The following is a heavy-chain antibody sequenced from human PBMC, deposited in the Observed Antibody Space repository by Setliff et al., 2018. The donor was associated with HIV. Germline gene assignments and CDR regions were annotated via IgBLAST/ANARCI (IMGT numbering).Heavy chain of an antibody. CDR2: IRVEGYGGTT. CDR1: GFTFEDYA. Sequence: GSLRLSCITSGFTFEDYAMTWVRQAPGKGLEWVGFIRVEGYGGTTEYATSVKGRFTISRDNSKRIAYLDMNSLKAEDTGVYYCARVEMVYVFPYYYYYYMDVWGKGTTVTVSS. J-gene: IGHJ6*03. V-gene: IGHV3-49*04. D-gene: IGHD2-8*01. CDR3: ARVEMVYVFPYYYYYYMDV.